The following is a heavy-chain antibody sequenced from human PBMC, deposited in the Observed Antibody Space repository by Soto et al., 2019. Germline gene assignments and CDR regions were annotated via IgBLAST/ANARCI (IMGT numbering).Heavy chain of an antibody. V-gene: IGHV3-21*01. CDR2: ISSSSSYV. D-gene: IGHD2-2*01. CDR3: AREGLGYCSSTSCFGNDY. CDR1: GFTFSSYS. J-gene: IGHJ4*02. Sequence: GGSLRLSCAASGFTFSSYSMNWVRQAPGKGLEWVSSISSSSSYVYYADSVKGRFTISRDNAKNSLYLQMNSLRAEDTAVYYCAREGLGYCSSTSCFGNDYWGQGTLVTVSS.